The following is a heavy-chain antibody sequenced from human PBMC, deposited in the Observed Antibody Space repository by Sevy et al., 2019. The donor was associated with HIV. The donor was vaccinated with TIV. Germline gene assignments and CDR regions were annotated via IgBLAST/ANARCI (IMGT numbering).Heavy chain of an antibody. D-gene: IGHD6-19*01. CDR2: IYYSGST. V-gene: IGHV4-31*03. CDR3: AREGGEQWLGIDY. J-gene: IGHJ4*02. CDR1: GGSISIGGYY. Sequence: SETLSLTCTVSGGSISIGGYYWSWIRQHPGKGLEWIGYIYYSGSTYYNPSLKSRVTISVDTSKNQFSLKLSSVTAADTAVYYCAREGGEQWLGIDYWGQGTLVTVSS.